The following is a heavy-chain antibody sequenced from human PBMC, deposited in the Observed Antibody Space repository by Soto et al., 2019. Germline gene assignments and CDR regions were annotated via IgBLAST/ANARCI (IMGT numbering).Heavy chain of an antibody. Sequence: EVQLLESGGGLVQPGGSLRLSCAASGFSFSSHGMSWVRQAPEMGLEWVSSISRNGDYIYYSYSVKGRFTISRDNSKKTLFLQVNSLRVDDTSVYYCAKIAVTGSWYFDLWGRGTLVTVSS. V-gene: IGHV3-23*01. CDR1: GFSFSSHG. CDR3: AKIAVTGSWYFDL. CDR2: ISRNGDYI. J-gene: IGHJ2*01. D-gene: IGHD6-19*01.